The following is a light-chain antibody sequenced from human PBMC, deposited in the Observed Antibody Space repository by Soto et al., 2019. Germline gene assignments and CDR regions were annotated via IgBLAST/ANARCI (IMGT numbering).Light chain of an antibody. J-gene: IGKJ1*01. CDR2: DAS. CDR1: QSISSW. CDR3: QQYNSYPWT. V-gene: IGKV1-5*01. Sequence: DIQMTQSPSTLSASVGDRVTITCRASQSISSWLAWYQQKPGKAPNLLIYDASSLESGVPSRFSGSGSGTELTLTISSLQPDDFATYYCQQYNSYPWTFGQGTKVEIK.